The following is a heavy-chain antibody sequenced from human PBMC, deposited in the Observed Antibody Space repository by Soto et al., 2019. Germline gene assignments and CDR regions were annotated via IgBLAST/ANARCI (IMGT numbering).Heavy chain of an antibody. CDR1: GFTFSYYD. Sequence: EVQLVESGGGLVQPGGSLRLSCAASGFTFSYYDMHWVRQAAGKGLEWVSSIHTDGDTYSLGSVEGRFTISRDNAKDSLYLQMNSLRAGDTAVYYCTRGLMGHYAMDVWGQGTTVTVSS. V-gene: IGHV3-13*01. CDR3: TRGLMGHYAMDV. CDR2: IHTDGDT. J-gene: IGHJ6*02. D-gene: IGHD2-8*01.